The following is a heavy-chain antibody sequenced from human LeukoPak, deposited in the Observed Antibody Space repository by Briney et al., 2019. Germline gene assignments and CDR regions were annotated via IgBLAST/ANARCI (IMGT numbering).Heavy chain of an antibody. CDR1: GFTVSSNY. D-gene: IGHD4-23*01. V-gene: IGHV3-66*01. CDR2: IYSGGST. J-gene: IGHJ4*02. CDR3: ARDRAYPGVTD. Sequence: GGTLRLSCAASGFTVSSNYMSWVRQAPGKGLEWVSVIYSGGSTYYADSVKGRFTISRDNSKNTLYLQMNSLRAEDTAVYYCARDRAYPGVTDWGQGTLVTVSS.